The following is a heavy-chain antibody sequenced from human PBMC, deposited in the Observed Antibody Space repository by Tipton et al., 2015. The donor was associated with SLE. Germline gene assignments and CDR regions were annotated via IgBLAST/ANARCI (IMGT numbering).Heavy chain of an antibody. CDR2: IYYSGST. CDR1: GGSFSGYY. D-gene: IGHD3-22*01. V-gene: IGHV4-30-4*01. Sequence: TLSLTCAVYGGSFSGYYWSWIRQPPGKGLEWIGYIYYSGSTYYNPSLKSRVTISVDTSKNQFSLKLSSVTAADTAVYYCARSAYYYDSSGYYYWGQGTLVTVSS. J-gene: IGHJ4*02. CDR3: ARSAYYYDSSGYYY.